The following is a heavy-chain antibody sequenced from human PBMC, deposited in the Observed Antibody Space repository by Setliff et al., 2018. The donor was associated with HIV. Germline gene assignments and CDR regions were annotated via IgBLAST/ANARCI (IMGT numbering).Heavy chain of an antibody. CDR2: ISGSGDSA. CDR3: ARDQWGYSYGYYYYYYMDV. Sequence: GGSLRLSCAASGFSFSNYAMTWVRQAPGKGLEWVSSISGSGDSAYYADSVRGRFTISRDFSKNTLYLQMNSLRAEDTAVYYCARDQWGYSYGYYYYYYMDVWGKGTTVTAP. V-gene: IGHV3-23*01. CDR1: GFSFSNYA. J-gene: IGHJ6*03. D-gene: IGHD5-18*01.